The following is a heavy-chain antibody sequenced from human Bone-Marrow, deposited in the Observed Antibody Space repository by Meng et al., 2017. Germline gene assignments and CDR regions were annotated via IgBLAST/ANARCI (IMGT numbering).Heavy chain of an antibody. CDR1: GFTFSSYW. J-gene: IGHJ4*02. D-gene: IGHD3-10*01. V-gene: IGHV3-7*01. CDR2: IKQDGSEK. CDR3: ARGVYGSGYYFDY. Sequence: LSLTCAASGFTFSSYWMSWVRQAPGKGLEWVANIKQDGSEKYYVDSVKGRFTISRDNAKNSLYLQMNSLRAEDTAVYYCARGVYGSGYYFDYWGQGTLVTVSS.